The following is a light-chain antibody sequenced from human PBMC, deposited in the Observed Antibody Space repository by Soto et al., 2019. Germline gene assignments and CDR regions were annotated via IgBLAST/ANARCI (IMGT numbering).Light chain of an antibody. CDR2: GNT. CDR3: QSYDSTLSGVV. Sequence: QSVLTQPPSMSGAPGQRVTISCTGRSSNIGAGYDVHWYQQIPGTAPKLLIYGNTNRPSGVPDRFSGSKSGTSASLAITGLRAEDEADYYCQSYDSTLSGVVFGGGTKLTVL. V-gene: IGLV1-40*01. CDR1: SSNIGAGYD. J-gene: IGLJ2*01.